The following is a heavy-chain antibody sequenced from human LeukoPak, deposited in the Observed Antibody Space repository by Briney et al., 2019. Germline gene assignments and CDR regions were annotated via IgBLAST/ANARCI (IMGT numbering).Heavy chain of an antibody. CDR2: IRTKTNGATA. D-gene: IGHD2-15*01. Sequence: GGSLRLSCTASGFTFGEDAMSWFRQVPGKGLEWLGFIRTKTNGATAEYAASVKGRFSISRDDSKSIAYLQMNSLKTEDTAVYYCARLIVVVVAASSYFDSWGQGTRVTVSS. CDR1: GFTFGEDA. V-gene: IGHV3-49*03. CDR3: ARLIVVVVAASSYFDS. J-gene: IGHJ4*02.